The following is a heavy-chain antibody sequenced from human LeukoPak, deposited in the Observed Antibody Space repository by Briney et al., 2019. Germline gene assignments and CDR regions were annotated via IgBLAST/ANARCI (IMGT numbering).Heavy chain of an antibody. J-gene: IGHJ4*02. D-gene: IGHD6-19*01. CDR2: INQDGSET. Sequence: GGSLRLSCAASGFTFSSYWMSWVRQAPGKGLEWVANINQDGSETYYVDSVKGRFTISRDDAKNSLYLQMNSLRAEDTAVYYCARSVAYYFDYWGQGTLVTVSS. V-gene: IGHV3-7*01. CDR3: ARSVAYYFDY. CDR1: GFTFSSYW.